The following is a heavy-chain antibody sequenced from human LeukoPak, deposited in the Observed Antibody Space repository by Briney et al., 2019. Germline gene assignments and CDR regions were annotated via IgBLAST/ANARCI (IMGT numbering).Heavy chain of an antibody. CDR3: ARGYLRGMDV. J-gene: IGHJ6*02. V-gene: IGHV3-30-3*01. Sequence: GRSLRLSCAASGFTFSSYAMHWVRQAPGKGLEWVAVISYDGSNKYYADSVKGRFTISRDNSKNTLYLQMNSLRAEDTAVYYCARGYLRGMDVWGQGTTVTVSS. CDR2: ISYDGSNK. CDR1: GFTFSSYA. D-gene: IGHD3-9*01.